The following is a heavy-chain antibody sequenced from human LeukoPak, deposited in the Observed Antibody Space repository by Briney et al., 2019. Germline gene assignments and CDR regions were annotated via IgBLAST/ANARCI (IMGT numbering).Heavy chain of an antibody. Sequence: GASVKVSCKASGYTFTSYGISWVRQAPGQGLEWMGWISAYNGNTNYAQKFQGRVTITADTSTRTAYMELSSLRSEDTAMYYCARQKYEYDSRVEFDVWGQGTMVTVSS. V-gene: IGHV1-18*01. CDR2: ISAYNGNT. CDR3: ARQKYEYDSRVEFDV. J-gene: IGHJ3*01. D-gene: IGHD3-22*01. CDR1: GYTFTSYG.